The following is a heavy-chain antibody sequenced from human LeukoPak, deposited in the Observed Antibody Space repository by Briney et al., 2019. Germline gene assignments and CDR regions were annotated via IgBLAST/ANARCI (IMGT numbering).Heavy chain of an antibody. CDR3: GRDIVIVPTGMGGLASLDARFF. CDR1: GYSFTTYG. V-gene: IGHV1-18*01. Sequence: ASVKVSCKASGYSFTTYGITWVRQAPGQGLEWMGWITPNSGDTNYAQTVQGRVTMTTDTSTSTAYMELGSLTSDDTAVYYWGRDIVIVPTGMGGLASLDARFFWGEGTLVTVSS. CDR2: ITPNSGDT. D-gene: IGHD2-2*01. J-gene: IGHJ4*02.